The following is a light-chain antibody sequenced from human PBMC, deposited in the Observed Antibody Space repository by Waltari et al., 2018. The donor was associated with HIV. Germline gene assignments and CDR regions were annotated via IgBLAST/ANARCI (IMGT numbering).Light chain of an antibody. V-gene: IGLV1-51*01. CDR2: DNN. CDR1: YSNIENHY. J-gene: IGLJ2*01. CDR3: GTWDTNLSVLL. Sequence: SVLTHPPPVSAAPGQKVTIPCSGTYSNIENHYVPWYQQLPGTAPKLLIYDNNQRPSGIPDRFSGSKSGTSATLGITGLQTGNEADYYCGTWDTNLSVLLFGGGTKLSVL.